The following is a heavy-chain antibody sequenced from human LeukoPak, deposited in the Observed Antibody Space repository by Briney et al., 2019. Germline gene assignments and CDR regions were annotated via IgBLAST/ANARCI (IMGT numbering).Heavy chain of an antibody. CDR1: GGSISSYY. J-gene: IGHJ5*02. V-gene: IGHV4-59*12. D-gene: IGHD6-19*01. CDR3: ASRPGIAVAGPPPAPPQGNFNWFDP. Sequence: SETLSLTCTVSGGSISSYYWSWIRQPPGKGLEWIGYIYYSGSTNYNPSLKSRVTISVDTSKNQFSLKLSSVTAADTAVYYCASRPGIAVAGPPPAPPQGNFNWFDPWGQGTLVTVSS. CDR2: IYYSGST.